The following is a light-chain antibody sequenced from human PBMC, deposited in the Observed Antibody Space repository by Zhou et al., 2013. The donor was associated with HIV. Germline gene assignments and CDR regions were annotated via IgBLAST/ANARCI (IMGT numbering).Light chain of an antibody. CDR1: QSISSW. Sequence: DIQMTQSPSTLSASVGDRVTITCRASQSISSWLAWYQQKPGKAPKLLIYKASSLESGVPSRFSGSGSGTEFTLTISSLQPEDVATYYCQRYDSALRGFGGGTKVEIK. CDR2: KAS. CDR3: QRYDSALRG. J-gene: IGKJ4*01. V-gene: IGKV1-5*03.